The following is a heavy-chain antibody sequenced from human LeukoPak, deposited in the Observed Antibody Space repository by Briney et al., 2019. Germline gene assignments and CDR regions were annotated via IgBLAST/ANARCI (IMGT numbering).Heavy chain of an antibody. J-gene: IGHJ3*02. D-gene: IGHD6-13*01. CDR1: GDSVSSNSAA. V-gene: IGHV6-1*01. CDR2: KYYRSKWYN. Sequence: SRTLSLTCAISGDSVSSNSAAWNWIRQSPSRGLEWLGSKYYRSKWYNDYAVSVKSRITINPDTSKNQFSLQLNSVTPEDTAVYYCAGDSDGNDAFDIWGQGTMVTVSS. CDR3: AGDSDGNDAFDI.